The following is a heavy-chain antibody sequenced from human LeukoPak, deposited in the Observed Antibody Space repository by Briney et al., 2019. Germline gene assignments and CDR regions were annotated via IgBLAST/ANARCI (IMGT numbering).Heavy chain of an antibody. Sequence: GGSLRLSCAAYGFTFSTYTMSWVRQAPGKGLEWVSAITGRGGYTYYADSVKGRFTISRDNSKNTMFLQMNSLRAEDTAVYYCATFGCNGDCDYWGQGTLVTVSS. V-gene: IGHV3-23*01. CDR3: ATFGCNGDCDY. D-gene: IGHD3-10*01. CDR1: GFTFSTYT. J-gene: IGHJ4*02. CDR2: ITGRGGYT.